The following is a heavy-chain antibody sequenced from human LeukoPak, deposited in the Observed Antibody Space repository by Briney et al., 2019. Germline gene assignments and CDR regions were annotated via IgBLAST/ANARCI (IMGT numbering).Heavy chain of an antibody. CDR1: GFTFSSYW. Sequence: GGSLRLSCAASGFTFSSYWMSWVRQAPGKGLEWVANIKQDGSEKYYVDSVKGRFTISRDNAKNSLYLQMNSLRAEDTAVYYCAKDLPIQCGGDCYSDYWGQGTLVTVSS. J-gene: IGHJ4*02. CDR3: AKDLPIQCGGDCYSDY. CDR2: IKQDGSEK. D-gene: IGHD2-21*01. V-gene: IGHV3-7*03.